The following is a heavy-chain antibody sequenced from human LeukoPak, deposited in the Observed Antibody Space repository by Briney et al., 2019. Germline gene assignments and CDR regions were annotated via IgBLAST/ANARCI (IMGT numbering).Heavy chain of an antibody. J-gene: IGHJ1*01. D-gene: IGHD1-26*01. CDR2: ISGSGVTT. CDR3: AKKVVVGATSPYSDFQD. V-gene: IGHV3-23*01. Sequence: GGSLRLSCVASGFTFSSYAMSWVRQAPGKGLDWVSAISGSGVTTHYAGSVKGRFSISRDNSKNTLYLQMNSLRAEDTALYYCAKKVVVGATSPYSDFQDWGQGTLATVSS. CDR1: GFTFSSYA.